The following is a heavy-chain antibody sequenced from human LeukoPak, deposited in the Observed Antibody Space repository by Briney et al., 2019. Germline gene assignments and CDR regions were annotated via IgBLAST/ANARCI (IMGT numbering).Heavy chain of an antibody. V-gene: IGHV1-2*02. CDR2: INPNSGGT. CDR3: AREGAQDTAMVTPDFDY. J-gene: IGHJ4*02. D-gene: IGHD5-18*01. Sequence: GASVKVSCKASGYTFTGYYMHWVRQAPGQGLEWMGWINPNSGGTNYAQKFQGRVTMTRDTSISTAYMELSRLRSDDTAVYYCAREGAQDTAMVTPDFDYWGQGTLVTVSS. CDR1: GYTFTGYY.